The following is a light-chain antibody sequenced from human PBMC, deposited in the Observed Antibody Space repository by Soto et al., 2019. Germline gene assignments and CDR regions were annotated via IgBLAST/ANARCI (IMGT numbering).Light chain of an antibody. CDR1: SSDVGGYNY. J-gene: IGLJ1*01. CDR3: SSFVGGNTYV. Sequence: QSALTQPPSASGSPGQSVTISCTGTSSDVGGYNYVSWYQLHPGKAPKLMIYEVSKRPSGVPDRFSGSKSGNTASLTVSGLQAEDEADYYCSSFVGGNTYVFGTGTKLTVL. V-gene: IGLV2-8*01. CDR2: EVS.